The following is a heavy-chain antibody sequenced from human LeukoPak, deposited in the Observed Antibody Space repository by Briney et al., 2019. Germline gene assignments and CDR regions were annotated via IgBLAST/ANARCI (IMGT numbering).Heavy chain of an antibody. CDR3: ARDRGYSNFDY. Sequence: GGSLRLSCAASGFAFSNYWMSWVRQAPGKGLEWVANMNEDGSEKNYVDSVKGRFTISRDNAQDSLYLQMNSLRAEDTAVYSCARDRGYSNFDYWGQGTLLTVSS. V-gene: IGHV3-7*01. D-gene: IGHD4-11*01. CDR1: GFAFSNYW. J-gene: IGHJ4*02. CDR2: MNEDGSEK.